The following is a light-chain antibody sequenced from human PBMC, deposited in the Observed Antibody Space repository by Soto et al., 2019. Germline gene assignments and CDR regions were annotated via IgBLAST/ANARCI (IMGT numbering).Light chain of an antibody. V-gene: IGKV1-6*01. CDR3: LQDYKYPKT. CDR2: AAS. Sequence: IHMAQSPYTRSASVGDSVTITCRASQSISTWLAWYQQKPGKAPKILIYAASSLQSGVPSRFSGSGSGTDFTLTISSLQPEDFATYYCLQDYKYPKTFGQGTKVDIK. CDR1: QSISTW. J-gene: IGKJ1*01.